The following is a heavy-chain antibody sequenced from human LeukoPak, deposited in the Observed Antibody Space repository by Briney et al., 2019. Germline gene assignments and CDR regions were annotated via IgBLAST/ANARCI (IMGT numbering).Heavy chain of an antibody. J-gene: IGHJ4*02. D-gene: IGHD2-8*01. CDR1: GGSISSYY. V-gene: IGHV4-59*08. CDR2: ISNSGST. Sequence: PSETLSLTCTVSGGSISSYYWSWIRQPPGKGLEWIGDISNSGSTNYNPSLKSRVTISIETSKNHFSLELSSVTAADTAVYYCARHNGGFFYFDQWGQGTLVTVSS. CDR3: ARHNGGFFYFDQ.